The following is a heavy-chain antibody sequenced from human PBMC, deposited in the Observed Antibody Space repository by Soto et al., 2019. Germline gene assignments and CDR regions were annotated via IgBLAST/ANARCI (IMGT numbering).Heavy chain of an antibody. J-gene: IGHJ4*02. CDR3: ARQEYYYDSSGYYTY. Sequence: SETLSLTCTVSGGSISSSSYYWGWIRQPPGKGLEWIGSIYYSGSTYYNPSLKSRVTISVDTSKNQFSLKLNSVTAADTAVYYCARQEYYYDSSGYYTYWGQGTLVTVS. CDR2: IYYSGST. CDR1: GGSISSSSYY. V-gene: IGHV4-39*01. D-gene: IGHD3-22*01.